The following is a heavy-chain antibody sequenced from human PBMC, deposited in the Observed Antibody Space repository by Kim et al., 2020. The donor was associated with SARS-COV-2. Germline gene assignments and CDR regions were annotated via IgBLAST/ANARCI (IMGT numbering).Heavy chain of an antibody. V-gene: IGHV1-58*02. Sequence: SVKVSCKASGFTFTSSAMQWVRQARGQRLEWIGWIVVGSGNTNYAQKFQERVTITRDMSTSTAYMELSSLRSEDTAVYYCAADPLYSSSYHYGMDVWGQGTTVTVSS. J-gene: IGHJ6*02. D-gene: IGHD6-6*01. CDR3: AADPLYSSSYHYGMDV. CDR1: GFTFTSSA. CDR2: IVVGSGNT.